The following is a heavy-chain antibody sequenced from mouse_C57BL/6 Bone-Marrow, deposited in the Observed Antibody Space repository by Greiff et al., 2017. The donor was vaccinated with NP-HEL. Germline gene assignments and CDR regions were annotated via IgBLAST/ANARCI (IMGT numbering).Heavy chain of an antibody. Sequence: VQLQQSGPGLVQPSQSLSITCTVSGFSLTSYGVHWVRQSPGKGLEWLGVIWSGGSTDYNAAFMSRLSITKDNSKSQVFFKMNSLQADDTAIYYCAKSLLITTVQRGWYCYVWGTGTTVTVSS. D-gene: IGHD1-1*01. CDR1: GFSLTSYG. V-gene: IGHV2-5*01. J-gene: IGHJ1*03. CDR3: AKSLLITTVQRGWYCYV. CDR2: IWSGGST.